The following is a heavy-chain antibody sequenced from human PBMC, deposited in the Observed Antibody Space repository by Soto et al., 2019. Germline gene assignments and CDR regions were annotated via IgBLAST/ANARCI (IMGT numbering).Heavy chain of an antibody. CDR3: ARGDYDAGWYFDL. V-gene: IGHV4-30-2*01. CDR2: IYQTGST. CDR1: GDSISSGVYS. Sequence: QLQLQESGSGLVKPSQTLSLTCAVSGDSISSGVYSWSWIRQPPGKGLEWIGYIYQTGSTYYNPSLKRRGTLSVDWSKNQFSLKLSSVTAADTALYYCARGDYDAGWYFDLWGRGTLVTVSS. J-gene: IGHJ2*01. D-gene: IGHD4-17*01.